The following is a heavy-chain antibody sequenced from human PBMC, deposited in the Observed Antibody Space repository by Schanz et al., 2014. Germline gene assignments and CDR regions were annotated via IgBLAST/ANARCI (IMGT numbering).Heavy chain of an antibody. CDR1: GLTFTSAW. J-gene: IGHJ4*02. D-gene: IGHD1-26*01. Sequence: EVQLVESGGGLVKPGGSLRLSCATSGLTFTSAWMSWVRQAPGKGLEWISYIGSSSSRIDHADSVKGRFTISRDNAKNSLYLQMNSLRAEDTAVYYCARSRSGFYFDYWGQGTLVTVSS. CDR2: IGSSSSRI. CDR3: ARSRSGFYFDY. V-gene: IGHV3-48*01.